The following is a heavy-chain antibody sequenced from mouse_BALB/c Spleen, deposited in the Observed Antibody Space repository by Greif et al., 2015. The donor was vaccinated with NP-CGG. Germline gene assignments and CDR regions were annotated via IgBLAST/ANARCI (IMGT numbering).Heavy chain of an antibody. J-gene: IGHJ4*01. CDR2: IRSKANNHAT. D-gene: IGHD1-1*02. CDR3: TGGGKDLLAS. Sequence: EVMLVESGGGLVQPGGSMKLSCAASGFTFSDAWIDWIRQSPEKGLEWVAEIRSKANNHATYYAESVKGRFTISRDDSKGGVSLKRNSLRAEATGFYSGTGGGKDLLASWGQGTPAPVSP. V-gene: IGHV6-6*01. CDR1: GFTFSDAW.